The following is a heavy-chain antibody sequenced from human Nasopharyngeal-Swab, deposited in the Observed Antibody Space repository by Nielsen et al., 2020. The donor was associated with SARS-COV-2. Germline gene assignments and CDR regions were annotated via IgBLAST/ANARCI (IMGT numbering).Heavy chain of an antibody. CDR1: VYTFTSYA. CDR2: INTNTGNP. CDR3: ARGLTIFGVASYYYYGTDV. Sequence: ASVKVSCKASVYTFTSYAMNWVRQAPGQGLEWMGWINTNTGNPTYAQGFTGRFVFSLDTSVSTAYLQISSLKAEATAVYYCARGLTIFGVASYYYYGTDVWGQGTTVTVSS. D-gene: IGHD3-3*01. V-gene: IGHV7-4-1*02. J-gene: IGHJ6*02.